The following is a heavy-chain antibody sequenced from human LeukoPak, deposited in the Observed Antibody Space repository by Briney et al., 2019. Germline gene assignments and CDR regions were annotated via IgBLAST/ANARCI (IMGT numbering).Heavy chain of an antibody. CDR1: GFTISSSY. CDR3: ARGARGAYFDY. D-gene: IGHD4/OR15-4a*01. J-gene: IGHJ4*02. Sequence: GGSLRLSCAASGFTISSSYMSWVRQVPGQGLEWVSYIYGADTIYYADFVKDRFTISRDSNRNILYLQMNSLRADDTAVYYCARGARGAYFDYWGQGTLVTVSA. CDR2: IYGADTI. V-gene: IGHV3-66*01.